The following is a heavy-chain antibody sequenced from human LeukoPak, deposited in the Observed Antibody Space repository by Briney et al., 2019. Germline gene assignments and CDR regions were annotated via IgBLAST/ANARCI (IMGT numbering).Heavy chain of an antibody. V-gene: IGHV5-51*01. CDR2: IYPGDSDT. J-gene: IGHJ3*02. Sequence: GESLQISCKASGYSFTSYWIGWVRQLPEKGLERMGIIYPGDSDTRDSPSFQGQVTISADKSISTAYLQWSSLKASDTAMYYCARERSSGYYTEDAFDIWGQGTMVTVSS. CDR3: ARERSSGYYTEDAFDI. D-gene: IGHD3-22*01. CDR1: GYSFTSYW.